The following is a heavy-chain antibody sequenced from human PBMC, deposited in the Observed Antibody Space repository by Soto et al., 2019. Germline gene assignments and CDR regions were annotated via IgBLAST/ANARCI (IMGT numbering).Heavy chain of an antibody. CDR2: INDSGNI. CDR3: ARGLLLWFGELSRRGGYYYYMDV. J-gene: IGHJ6*03. D-gene: IGHD3-10*01. V-gene: IGHV4-34*01. Sequence: QVQLQQWGAGLLKPSETLSLTCAVYGGSFSGYQWSWIRQTPGKGLEWIGEINDSGNINYNPSLKSRVTILLDTPKKQISLKLSSVTAADSAVYYCARGLLLWFGELSRRGGYYYYMDVWGKGTTVTVSS. CDR1: GGSFSGYQ.